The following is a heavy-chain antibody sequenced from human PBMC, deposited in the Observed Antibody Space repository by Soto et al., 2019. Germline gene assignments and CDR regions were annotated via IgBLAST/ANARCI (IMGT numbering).Heavy chain of an antibody. Sequence: PGGSLRLSCAASGLTFRSYWMHWVRQAPGKGLEWVAVISYDGSNKYYADSVKGRFTISRDNSKNTLYLQMNSLRAEDTAVYYCAREDFKYGGMDGWGQGTTVTVSS. CDR1: GLTFRSYW. CDR3: AREDFKYGGMDG. J-gene: IGHJ6*02. D-gene: IGHD2-8*01. CDR2: ISYDGSNK. V-gene: IGHV3-30-3*01.